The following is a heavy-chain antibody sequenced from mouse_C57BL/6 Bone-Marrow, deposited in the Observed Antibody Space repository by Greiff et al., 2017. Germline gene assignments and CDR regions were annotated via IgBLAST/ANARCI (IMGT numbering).Heavy chain of an antibody. CDR2: IYPGDGDT. D-gene: IGHD1-1*01. J-gene: IGHJ2*01. V-gene: IGHV1-82*01. CDR3: ARSDGSSSPYYFDY. Sequence: QVQLQQSGPELVKPGASVKISCKASGYAFSSSWMNWVKQRPGKGLEWIGRIYPGDGDTNYNGKFKGKATLTADKSSSTAYMQLSSLTSEDSAVYFCARSDGSSSPYYFDYWGQGTTLTVSS. CDR1: GYAFSSSW.